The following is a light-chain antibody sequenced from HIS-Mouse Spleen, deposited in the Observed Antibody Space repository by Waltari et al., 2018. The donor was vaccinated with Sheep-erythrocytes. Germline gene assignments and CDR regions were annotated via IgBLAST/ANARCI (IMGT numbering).Light chain of an antibody. Sequence: AIWMTQSPSLLSASTGDRVTISCRRRLGISSYLAWTQQKPGKAPELLIYAASTLQSGVPARFSGSGSGTDFTLTISSLQPEDFATYSCQQSYSTPPTFGGGTKVEIK. CDR3: QQSYSTPPT. J-gene: IGKJ4*01. CDR2: AAS. CDR1: LGISSY. V-gene: IGKV1D-8*02.